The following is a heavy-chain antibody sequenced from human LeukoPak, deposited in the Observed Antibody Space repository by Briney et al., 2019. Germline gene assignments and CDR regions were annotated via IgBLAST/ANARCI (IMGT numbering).Heavy chain of an antibody. J-gene: IGHJ6*02. CDR2: IYSGGST. D-gene: IGHD2-2*01. CDR1: GFTVSSNY. Sequence: WGSLRLSCAVSGFTVSSNYRSWVRQAPGKGLEWVSVIYSGGSTYYADSVKGRFTISIDNSKNTLYLQMNSLRAEDTAVYYCARDFIVVVRTNYYYYYGMDVWGQGTTVTVSS. CDR3: ARDFIVVVRTNYYYYYGMDV. V-gene: IGHV3-66*01.